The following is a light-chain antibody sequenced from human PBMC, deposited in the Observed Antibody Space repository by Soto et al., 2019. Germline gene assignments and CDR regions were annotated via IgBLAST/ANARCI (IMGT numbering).Light chain of an antibody. Sequence: QSALTQPASLSGSAGKSITISCSVTMRDVGAYNLVSWYQQHPGTAPKLIIYEVRNRPSGISSRFSGSRSGNTASLTISGLQSEDEGDYYCSAYTARSTLVFGGGTKVTVL. CDR3: SAYTARSTLV. V-gene: IGLV2-14*01. CDR2: EVR. J-gene: IGLJ3*02. CDR1: MRDVGAYNL.